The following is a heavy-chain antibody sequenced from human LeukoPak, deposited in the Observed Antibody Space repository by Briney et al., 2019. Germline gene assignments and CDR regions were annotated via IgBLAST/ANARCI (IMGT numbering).Heavy chain of an antibody. D-gene: IGHD2-15*01. CDR1: GGSISSYY. V-gene: IGHV4-59*01. CDR3: AKGSRRYCSGGSCSTPFDY. CDR2: IYYSGST. J-gene: IGHJ4*02. Sequence: SSETLSLTCTVSGGSISSYYWSWIRQPPGKGLEWIGYIYYSGSTNYNPSLKSRVTISVDTSKNQFSLKLSSVTAADTAVYYCAKGSRRYCSGGSCSTPFDYWGQGTLVTVPS.